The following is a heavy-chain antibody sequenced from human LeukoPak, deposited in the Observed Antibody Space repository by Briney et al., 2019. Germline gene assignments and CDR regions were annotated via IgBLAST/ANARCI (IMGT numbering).Heavy chain of an antibody. CDR3: ARRSGSYLGAHRHFDY. CDR1: GFTFSDYA. J-gene: IGHJ4*02. Sequence: GGSLRLSCAASGFTFSDYAMHWVRQAPGKGLEWVAIISYDGINKDYADSVKGRFTISRDNSKSTLYLQMNSLRAEDTAVYYCARRSGSYLGAHRHFDYWGQGTLVTVSS. CDR2: ISYDGINK. V-gene: IGHV3-30-3*01. D-gene: IGHD1-26*01.